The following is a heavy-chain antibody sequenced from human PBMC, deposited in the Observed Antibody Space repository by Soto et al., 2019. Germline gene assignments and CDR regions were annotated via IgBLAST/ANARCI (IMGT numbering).Heavy chain of an antibody. V-gene: IGHV3-7*05. CDR2: IKQEGSEK. CDR1: GFTFSSYW. D-gene: IGHD1-26*01. Sequence: EVQLVESGGGLVQPGGSLRLSCAASGFTFSSYWMSWVRQAPGKGLEWVANIKQEGSEKYYVDSVKGRFTISRDNAKSAEYLQKNRVRGGDTAVYYCASRIVTPPKCLDYWGQGTLVTVSS. J-gene: IGHJ4*02. CDR3: ASRIVTPPKCLDY.